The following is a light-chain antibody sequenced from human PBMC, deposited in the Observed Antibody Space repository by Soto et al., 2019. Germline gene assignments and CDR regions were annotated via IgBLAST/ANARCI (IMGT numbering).Light chain of an antibody. V-gene: IGLV2-14*01. CDR3: SSHAAGSTLA. Sequence: QSALTQPASVSGSPGQSITISCTGTSSDVGDHDCVSWYQQHPGKAPKLVIYDVSNRPSGVSNRFSGFKSGNTASLTVSGLQAEDEADYYCSSHAAGSTLAFGGGTKLTVL. J-gene: IGLJ2*01. CDR1: SSDVGDHDC. CDR2: DVS.